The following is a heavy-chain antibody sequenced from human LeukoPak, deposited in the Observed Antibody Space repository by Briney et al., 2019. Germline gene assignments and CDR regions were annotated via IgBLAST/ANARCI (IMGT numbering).Heavy chain of an antibody. V-gene: IGHV3-30*01. CDR1: GFTFSSYA. Sequence: GGSLRLSCAASGFTFSSYAMHRVRQAPGKGLEWVAVISYDGSNKYYADSVKGRFTISRDNSKNTLYLQMNSLRAEDTAVYYCARGAAAGLFDYWGQGTLVTVSS. CDR2: ISYDGSNK. D-gene: IGHD6-13*01. J-gene: IGHJ4*02. CDR3: ARGAAAGLFDY.